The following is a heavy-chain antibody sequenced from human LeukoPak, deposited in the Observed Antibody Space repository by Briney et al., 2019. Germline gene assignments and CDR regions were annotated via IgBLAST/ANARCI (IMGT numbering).Heavy chain of an antibody. CDR2: IYYSGST. D-gene: IGHD3-9*01. CDR1: GGSISSSSYY. J-gene: IGHJ5*02. Sequence: SETLSLTCTVSGGSISSSSYYWGWIRQPPGKGLEWIGSIYYSGSTYYNPSLKIRVTISVDTSKNQFSLKLSSVTAADTAVYYCARHPVLRYFDWLSWFDPWGQGTLVTVSS. V-gene: IGHV4-39*01. CDR3: ARHPVLRYFDWLSWFDP.